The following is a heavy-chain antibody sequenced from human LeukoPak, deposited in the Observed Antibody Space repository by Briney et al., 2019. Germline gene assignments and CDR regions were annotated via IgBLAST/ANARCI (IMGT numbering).Heavy chain of an antibody. Sequence: GRSLILSCAASGFTFGSYGMHWVRQAPGKGLEWVALISYDGSKEYYGDSVKGRFTISRDNSKNTLYLQMNSLRAEDTAVYYCAKDQGYTYGHSFDYWGQGTLVTVSS. CDR2: ISYDGSKE. CDR1: GFTFGSYG. CDR3: AKDQGYTYGHSFDY. D-gene: IGHD5-18*01. V-gene: IGHV3-30*18. J-gene: IGHJ4*02.